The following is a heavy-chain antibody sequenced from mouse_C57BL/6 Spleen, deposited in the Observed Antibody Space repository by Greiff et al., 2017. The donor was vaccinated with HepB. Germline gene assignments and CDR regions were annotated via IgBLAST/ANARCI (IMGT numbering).Heavy chain of an antibody. CDR3: ARGVGDY. Sequence: EVQVVESGGDLVKPGGSLKLSCAASGFTFSSYGMSWVRQTPDKRLEWVATISSGGSYTYYPDSVKGRFTISRDNAKNTLHLQMSSLKSEDTAMYYCARGVGDYWGQGTTLTVSS. J-gene: IGHJ2*01. D-gene: IGHD1-1*02. CDR1: GFTFSSYG. V-gene: IGHV5-6*01. CDR2: ISSGGSYT.